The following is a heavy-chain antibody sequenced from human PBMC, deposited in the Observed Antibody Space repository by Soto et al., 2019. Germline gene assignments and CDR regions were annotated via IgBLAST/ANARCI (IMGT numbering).Heavy chain of an antibody. CDR3: ARQIYDSDTGPNFQYYFDS. CDR1: GYSFAGDW. Sequence: GESLKISCKGSGYSFAGDWITWVRQKPGKGLEWIGRIDPSDSQTYYSPSFRGHVTISVTKSITTVFLQCSSLRASDTAMYYCARQIYDSDTGPNFQYYFDSWGQGTPVTVSS. CDR2: IDPSDSQT. J-gene: IGHJ4*02. V-gene: IGHV5-10-1*01. D-gene: IGHD3-22*01.